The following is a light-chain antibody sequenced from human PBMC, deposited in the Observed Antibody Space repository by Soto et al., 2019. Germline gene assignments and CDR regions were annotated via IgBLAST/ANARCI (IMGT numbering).Light chain of an antibody. Sequence: SYELTQPPSVSVAPRQTARITCGGNIIEGNTVQWYQQKPGQAPVLVVYDDSDRTPGIPGRFSGSNAGNTATRTISRVEAGDEADDYCQVWDRRDDHLWVFGGGIKLPVL. CDR1: IIEGNT. V-gene: IGLV3-21*02. CDR3: QVWDRRDDHLWV. J-gene: IGLJ3*02. CDR2: DDS.